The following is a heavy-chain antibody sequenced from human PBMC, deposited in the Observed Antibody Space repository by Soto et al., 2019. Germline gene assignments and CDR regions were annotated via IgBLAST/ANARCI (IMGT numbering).Heavy chain of an antibody. D-gene: IGHD2-21*01. V-gene: IGHV3-23*01. CDR3: AKPLSLCGGDCYDAFDI. Sequence: GGSLRLSCAASGFTFSSYAMSWVRQAPGKGLEWVSAISGSGGSTYYADSVKGRFTISRDNSKNTLYLQMNSLRAEDTAVYYCAKPLSLCGGDCYDAFDIWGQGTMVTVSS. CDR2: ISGSGGST. J-gene: IGHJ3*02. CDR1: GFTFSSYA.